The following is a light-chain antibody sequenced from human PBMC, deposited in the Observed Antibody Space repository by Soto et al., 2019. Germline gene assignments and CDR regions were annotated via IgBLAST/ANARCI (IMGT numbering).Light chain of an antibody. J-gene: IGKJ1*01. CDR3: QQYKTYPWT. CDR1: QDIRNI. V-gene: IGKV1-16*02. Sequence: DLQMTQSPSSLSASVGDRVTITCRASQDIRNILAWFQQKPGKAPKPLIYAASSLQSGVPSKFSGSGSGTDFTLTISSLQPEDFATYYCQQYKTYPWTFGQGTKVEIK. CDR2: AAS.